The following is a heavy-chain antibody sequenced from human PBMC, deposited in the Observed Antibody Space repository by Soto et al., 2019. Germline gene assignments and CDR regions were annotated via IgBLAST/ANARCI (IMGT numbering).Heavy chain of an antibody. CDR2: IYSGGST. V-gene: IGHV3-53*01. CDR3: ARGGSNYDILTGYYNVDWFDP. Sequence: GGSLRLSCAASGFTVSSNYMSWVRQAPGKGLEWVSVIYSGGSTYYADPVKGRFTISRDNSKNTLYLQMNSLRAEDTAVYYCARGGSNYDILTGYYNVDWFDPWGQGTLVTVSS. CDR1: GFTVSSNY. J-gene: IGHJ5*02. D-gene: IGHD3-9*01.